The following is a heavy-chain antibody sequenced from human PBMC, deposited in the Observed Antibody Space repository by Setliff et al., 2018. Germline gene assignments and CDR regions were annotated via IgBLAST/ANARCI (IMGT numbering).Heavy chain of an antibody. J-gene: IGHJ4*02. CDR3: ARTRYGLGGRPY. CDR2: IHYSGST. CDR1: GDSISGAC. D-gene: IGHD2-15*01. Sequence: NPSETLSLTCTVSGDSISGACWSRIRQPPGKGLEWIGFIHYSGSTNYNPSLKSRVTISLDTPKNQFSLRLSSVTAADTAVYYCARTRYGLGGRPYWGQGTLVTVSS. V-gene: IGHV4-59*01.